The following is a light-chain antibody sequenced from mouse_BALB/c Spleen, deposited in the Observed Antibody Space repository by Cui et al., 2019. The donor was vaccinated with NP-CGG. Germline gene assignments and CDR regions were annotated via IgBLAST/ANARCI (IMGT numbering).Light chain of an antibody. CDR2: GTN. J-gene: IGLJ1*01. Sequence: QAFVTHESGLTPSPGETVTLTCRSRTGAVTTSNYANWVQEKPDHLFTGLIGGTNNRPPGVPARFSGSLIGDKAALTITGAQTEDEAIYFCALWYSNHWVFGGGTKLTVL. V-gene: IGLV1*01. CDR3: ALWYSNHWV. CDR1: TGAVTTSNY.